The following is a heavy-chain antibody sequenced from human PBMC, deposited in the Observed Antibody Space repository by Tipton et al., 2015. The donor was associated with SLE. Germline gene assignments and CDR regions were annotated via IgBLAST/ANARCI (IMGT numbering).Heavy chain of an antibody. Sequence: TLSLTCTVSGGSISSGGYYWSWIRQHPGKGLEWIGYIYYSGSTYYNPSLKSRVTISVDTSKNQFSLKLSSVTAADTAVYYCARGHDSSGYYNWFDPWGQGTLVTVSS. D-gene: IGHD3-22*01. J-gene: IGHJ5*02. V-gene: IGHV4-31*03. CDR1: GGSISSGGYY. CDR2: IYYSGST. CDR3: ARGHDSSGYYNWFDP.